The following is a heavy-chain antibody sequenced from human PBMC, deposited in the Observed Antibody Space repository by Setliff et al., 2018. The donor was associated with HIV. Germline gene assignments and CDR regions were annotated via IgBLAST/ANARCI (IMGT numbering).Heavy chain of an antibody. CDR2: ISAYNGNT. CDR1: GYTFSSYG. Sequence: ASVKVSCKASGYTFSSYGISWVRQAPGQGVEWMGWISAYNGNTNYAQKLQGRVTRTTDTSTSTAYMELRSLRSDDTAVYYCAGGYYNFWSGYYDSRFPNPIDAFDIWGQGTMVTVSS. D-gene: IGHD3-3*01. V-gene: IGHV1-18*01. J-gene: IGHJ3*02. CDR3: AGGYYNFWSGYYDSRFPNPIDAFDI.